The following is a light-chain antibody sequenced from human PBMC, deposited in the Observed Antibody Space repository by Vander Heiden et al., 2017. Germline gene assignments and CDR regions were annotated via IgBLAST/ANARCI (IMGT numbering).Light chain of an antibody. J-gene: IGKJ2*01. CDR3: QQDDNLPLT. V-gene: IGKV1-33*01. CDR1: QDISSW. Sequence: DIQMTHCPSSLSASVGDRVTITCQASQDISSWLNWYQQKPGKAPKLLIYDASNLETGVPSRFSGSGSGTDFTFTISSLQPEDFATYYCQQDDNLPLTFGQGTKLEIK. CDR2: DAS.